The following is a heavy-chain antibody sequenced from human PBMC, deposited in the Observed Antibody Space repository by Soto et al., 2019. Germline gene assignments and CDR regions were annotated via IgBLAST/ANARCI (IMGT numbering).Heavy chain of an antibody. Sequence: SETLSLTCTVSGGSISSGDYYWSWIRQPPGKGLEWIGSIYYSGSTYYNPSLKSRVTISVDTSKNQFSLKLSSVTAADTAVYYCARRGSSSWYGYWGQGTLVTVSS. V-gene: IGHV4-39*01. CDR3: ARRGSSSWYGY. J-gene: IGHJ4*02. CDR2: IYYSGST. D-gene: IGHD6-13*01. CDR1: GGSISSGDYY.